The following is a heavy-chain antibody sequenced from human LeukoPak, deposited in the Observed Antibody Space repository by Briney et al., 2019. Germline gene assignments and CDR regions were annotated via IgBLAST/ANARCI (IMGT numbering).Heavy chain of an antibody. CDR1: GFTFSSYS. CDR2: ISSSSSYI. D-gene: IGHD6-13*01. CDR3: ARGEAEQNYYYYNMDV. V-gene: IGHV3-21*01. Sequence: PGGSLRLSCAASGFTFSSYSMNWVRQAPGKGLEWVSSISSSSSYIYYADSVKGRFTTSRDNSKNTLYLQMNSLRPEDTAVYYCARGEAEQNYYYYNMDVWGQGTTVTVSS. J-gene: IGHJ6*02.